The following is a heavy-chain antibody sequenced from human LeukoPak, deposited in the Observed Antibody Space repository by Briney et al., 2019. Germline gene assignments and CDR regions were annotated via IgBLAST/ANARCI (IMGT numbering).Heavy chain of an antibody. J-gene: IGHJ4*02. Sequence: VASVKVSCKASGYTFTSYDINWVRQAPGQGLEWMGWISAYNGNTNYAQKLQGRVTMTTDTSTSTAYMELRSLRSDDTAVYYCARVFPGRLLPGYWGQGTLVTVSS. D-gene: IGHD3-10*01. CDR1: GYTFTSYD. CDR3: ARVFPGRLLPGY. CDR2: ISAYNGNT. V-gene: IGHV1-18*01.